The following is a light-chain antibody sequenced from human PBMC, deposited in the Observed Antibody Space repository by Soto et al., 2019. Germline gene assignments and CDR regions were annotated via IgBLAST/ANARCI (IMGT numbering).Light chain of an antibody. CDR2: AAS. V-gene: IGKV3-20*01. Sequence: EIVLTQSPGTLSLSPGERATLSCRASQSVSSSYLAWYQQKPGQAPRLLIYAASSRATGIPDRFSGSGSGTDLTLTISRLEPEDFAVYYWQQYGSSLFTFGQGTKVDIK. CDR1: QSVSSSY. CDR3: QQYGSSLFT. J-gene: IGKJ3*01.